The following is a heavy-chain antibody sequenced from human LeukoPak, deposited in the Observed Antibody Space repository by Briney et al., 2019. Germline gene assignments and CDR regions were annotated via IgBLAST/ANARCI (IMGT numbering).Heavy chain of an antibody. CDR3: ARTCLPNRSSTSQLHKGSYYYYYMDV. CDR2: ISSSSSTI. V-gene: IGHV3-48*01. CDR1: GFTFSSYS. Sequence: PGGSLRLSCAATGFTFSSYSMNWVRQAPGKGLEWVSYISSSSSTIYYADSVKGRFTISRDNAKNSLYLQMNSLRAEDTAVYYCARTCLPNRSSTSQLHKGSYYYYYMDVWGKGTTVTVSS. D-gene: IGHD2-2*01. J-gene: IGHJ6*03.